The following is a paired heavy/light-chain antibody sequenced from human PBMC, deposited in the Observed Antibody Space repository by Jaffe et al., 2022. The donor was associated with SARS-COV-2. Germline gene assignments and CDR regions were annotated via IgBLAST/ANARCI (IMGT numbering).Heavy chain of an antibody. J-gene: IGHJ6*03. CDR2: IYYSGTT. D-gene: IGHD2-2*01. CDR1: GISVSTTDSY. CDR3: ARRIVVVPATFSPHYYYYMDV. V-gene: IGHV4-39*01. Sequence: QLQLQASGPGLVKSSETLSLTCIVTGISVSTTDSYWDWIRQPPGKVLEWIGSIYYSGTTYYNTSLKSRVSISVDTSKSQLSLKLTSVTAADTAVYFCARRIVVVPATFSPHYYYYMDVWSKGTTVTVSS.
Light chain of an antibody. Sequence: DIQLTQSPSFLSASVGDKVTITCRASQGVNNYLAWYQQKPEEAPKLLIYAASILQNGVPSRFSGSGSGAEFTLTISTLQPEDFATYFCQQLNSYPITFGPGTKVDVQ. CDR2: AAS. CDR1: QGVNNY. CDR3: QQLNSYPIT. J-gene: IGKJ3*01. V-gene: IGKV1-9*01.